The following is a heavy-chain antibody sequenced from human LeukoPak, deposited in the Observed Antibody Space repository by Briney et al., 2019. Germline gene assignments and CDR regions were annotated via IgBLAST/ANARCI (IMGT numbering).Heavy chain of an antibody. D-gene: IGHD4-23*01. CDR2: IYSGGST. V-gene: IGHV3-66*01. CDR1: GFTVSSNY. J-gene: IGHJ4*02. Sequence: GGSLRLSCAASGFTVSSNYMSWVRQAPGKGLEWASIIYSGGSTYYADSVKGRFTISRDDSKNTLYLQMNSLRVEDTGVYYCAGRRYGGNFFDYWGQGTLVTVSS. CDR3: AGRRYGGNFFDY.